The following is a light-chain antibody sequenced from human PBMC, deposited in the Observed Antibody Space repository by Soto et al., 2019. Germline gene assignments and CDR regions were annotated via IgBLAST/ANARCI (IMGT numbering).Light chain of an antibody. Sequence: IVLTQSPGTLSLSPGERATLSCRASQSISSNYLDWYQQKPGQAPRLLIFGASSRATGIPDRFSGGGSGTDFTLTISRLEPEDFAVYYCQQYGSSPRAFGQGTKVEVK. CDR3: QQYGSSPRA. CDR2: GAS. CDR1: QSISSNY. J-gene: IGKJ1*01. V-gene: IGKV3-20*01.